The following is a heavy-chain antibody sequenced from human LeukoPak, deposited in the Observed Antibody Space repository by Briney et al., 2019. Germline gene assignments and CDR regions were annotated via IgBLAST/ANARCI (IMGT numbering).Heavy chain of an antibody. D-gene: IGHD5-12*01. CDR2: IYSGGST. V-gene: IGHV3-53*01. CDR3: ARLGGYTYFDY. CDR1: GIIFSSDA. Sequence: GGSLRLSCAASGIIFSSDAMSWVRQAPGKGLEWVSVIYSGGSTYYADSVKGRFTISRDNSKNTLYLQMNSLRAEDTAVYYCARLGGYTYFDYWGQGTLVTVSS. J-gene: IGHJ4*02.